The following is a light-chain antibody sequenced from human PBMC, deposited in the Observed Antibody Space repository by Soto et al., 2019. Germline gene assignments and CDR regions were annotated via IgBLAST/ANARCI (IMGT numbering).Light chain of an antibody. J-gene: IGKJ2*03. V-gene: IGKV1-39*01. CDR1: QSILAY. Sequence: IQMTQSPSSLSASVGDRVTITCRASQSILAYLNWYQVKPGKAPKLLIYSASSLQTGVPPRFSGSGSGIDFTLIISGLQADDVGSYYCQQTYATAFSFGQGTNLE. CDR3: QQTYATAFS. CDR2: SAS.